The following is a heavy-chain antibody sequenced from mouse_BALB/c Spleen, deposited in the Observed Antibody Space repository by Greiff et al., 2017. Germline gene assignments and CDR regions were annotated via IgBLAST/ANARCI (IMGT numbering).Heavy chain of an antibody. CDR1: GYTFTDYN. CDR2: IYPYNGGT. D-gene: IGHD2-3*01. Sequence: EVQLQQSGPELVKPGASVKISCKASGYTFTDYNMHWVKQSHGKSLEWIGYIYPYNGGTGYNQKFKSKATLTVDNSSSTAYMELRSLTSEDSAVYYCARVGLYDYFDVWGAGTTVTVSS. V-gene: IGHV1S29*02. J-gene: IGHJ1*01. CDR3: ARVGLYDYFDV.